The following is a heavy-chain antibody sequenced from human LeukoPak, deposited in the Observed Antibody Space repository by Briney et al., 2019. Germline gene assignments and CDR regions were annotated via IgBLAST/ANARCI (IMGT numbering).Heavy chain of an antibody. V-gene: IGHV3-33*01. J-gene: IGHJ6*02. CDR3: ARDTYGDYSYGMDV. Sequence: GGSLRLSCAASGFTFSSHGMHWVRQAPGKGLEWVAVIWYDGSNKYYADSVKGRFTISRDNSKNTLYLQMNSLRAEDTAVYYCARDTYGDYSYGMDVWGQGTTVTVSS. CDR2: IWYDGSNK. D-gene: IGHD4-17*01. CDR1: GFTFSSHG.